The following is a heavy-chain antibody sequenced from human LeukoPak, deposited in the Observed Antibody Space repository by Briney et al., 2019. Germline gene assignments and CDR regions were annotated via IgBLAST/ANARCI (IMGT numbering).Heavy chain of an antibody. J-gene: IGHJ6*02. CDR1: GDSISSNSAA. CDR2: TYYRSKWYN. V-gene: IGHV6-1*01. CDR3: ARGGIAVADYYYYYGMDV. Sequence: SQTLSLTCALSGDSISSNSAAWNWIRQSPSRGLEWLGRTYYRSKWYNDYAVSVKSRITINPDTSKNQFSLQLNSVTPEDTAVYYCARGGIAVADYYYYYGMDVWGQGTTVTVSS. D-gene: IGHD6-19*01.